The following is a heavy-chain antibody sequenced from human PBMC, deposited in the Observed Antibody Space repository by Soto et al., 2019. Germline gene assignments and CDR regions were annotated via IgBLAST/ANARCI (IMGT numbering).Heavy chain of an antibody. CDR2: IIKDGSEK. D-gene: IGHD3-10*01. V-gene: IGHV3-7*03. CDR1: GFTFSNYW. Sequence: EVQLVESGGGLVQPGGSLRLSCAASGFTFSNYWMTWVRQAPGKGLEWVANIIKDGSEKSYVDSVKGRFTISRDNAKNSLYLEMKSLRVEDTAVYYCARDWGGLGYWGQGTLVTVS. J-gene: IGHJ4*02. CDR3: ARDWGGLGY.